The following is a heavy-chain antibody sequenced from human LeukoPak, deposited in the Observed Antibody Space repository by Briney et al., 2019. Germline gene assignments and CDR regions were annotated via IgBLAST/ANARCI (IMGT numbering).Heavy chain of an antibody. Sequence: SETPSLTCTVSGGSISSSSYYWGWIRQPPGKGLEWIGSIYYSGSTYYNPSLKSRVTISVDTSKNQFSLKLSSVTVADTAVYYCARQKSGGSCYSDYWGQGTLVTVSS. CDR2: IYYSGST. J-gene: IGHJ4*02. V-gene: IGHV4-39*01. D-gene: IGHD2-15*01. CDR1: GGSISSSSYY. CDR3: ARQKSGGSCYSDY.